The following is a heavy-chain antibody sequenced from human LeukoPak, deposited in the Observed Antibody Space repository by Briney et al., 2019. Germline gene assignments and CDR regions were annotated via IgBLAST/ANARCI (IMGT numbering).Heavy chain of an antibody. J-gene: IGHJ5*02. CDR2: IYTSGST. Sequence: PSETLSLTCSVSGGSINTYYWSWIRQPAGKGLEWIGRIYTSGSTRHNPSLKSRVTMSLDTSKKQLSLKLSSVTAADTAVYCCARGAIGAAGTSEYWFDPWGQGTLVIVSS. CDR1: GGSINTYY. D-gene: IGHD6-13*01. CDR3: ARGAIGAAGTSEYWFDP. V-gene: IGHV4-4*07.